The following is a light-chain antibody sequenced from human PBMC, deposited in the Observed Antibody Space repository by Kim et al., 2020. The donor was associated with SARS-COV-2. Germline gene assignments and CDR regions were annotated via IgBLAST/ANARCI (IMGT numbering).Light chain of an antibody. CDR1: RGVLYSSNNKNY. Sequence: ATINCKSSRGVLYSSNNKNYLAWYQQKPGQPPKLLISWASTRESGVPDRFSGSGSGTDFTLTISSLQAEDVAVYYCQQYYSSLPYTFGQGTKLEI. CDR3: QQYYSSLPYT. J-gene: IGKJ2*01. V-gene: IGKV4-1*01. CDR2: WAS.